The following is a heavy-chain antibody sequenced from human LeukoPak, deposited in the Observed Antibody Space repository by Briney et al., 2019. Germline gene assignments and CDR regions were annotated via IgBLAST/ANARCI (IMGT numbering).Heavy chain of an antibody. CDR3: TRQVEPTALIDH. CDR1: GFSFSGSA. D-gene: IGHD5-18*01. Sequence: GGSLKLSCAASGFSFSGSALHWVRQASGKGLEWVGRIRSKRNNYATEYGASVKGRFTISRDESKNTAYLQMNSLKSEDTAVYYCTRQVEPTALIDHWGQGTLVSVSS. V-gene: IGHV3-73*01. J-gene: IGHJ4*02. CDR2: IRSKRNNYAT.